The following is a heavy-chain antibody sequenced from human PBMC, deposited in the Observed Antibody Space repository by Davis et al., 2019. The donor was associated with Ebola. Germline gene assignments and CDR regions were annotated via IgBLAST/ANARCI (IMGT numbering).Heavy chain of an antibody. CDR2: ISSSSSYT. D-gene: IGHD1-26*01. Sequence: PGGSLRLSCAASGFTFSDYYMSWIRQAPGKGLEWVSYISSSSSYTNYADSVKGRFTISRDNAKNSPYLQMNSLRVGDTAVYYCAKVPGHWECLDYWGQGTLVTVSS. J-gene: IGHJ4*02. CDR3: AKVPGHWECLDY. V-gene: IGHV3-11*06. CDR1: GFTFSDYY.